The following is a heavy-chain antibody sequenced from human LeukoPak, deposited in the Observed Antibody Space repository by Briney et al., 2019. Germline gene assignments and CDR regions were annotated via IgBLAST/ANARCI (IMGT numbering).Heavy chain of an antibody. CDR3: ARDLLGVSYGMDV. D-gene: IGHD2-15*01. CDR1: GFTFSDHV. J-gene: IGHJ6*02. Sequence: GGSLRLSCAASGFTFSDHVMHWVRQAPDKGLEWVAMISYDGNNKYYADSVKGRFTISRDNSKDTLYLQMNSLRAEDTAVYYCARDLLGVSYGMDVWGQGTTVTVSS. V-gene: IGHV3-30-3*01. CDR2: ISYDGNNK.